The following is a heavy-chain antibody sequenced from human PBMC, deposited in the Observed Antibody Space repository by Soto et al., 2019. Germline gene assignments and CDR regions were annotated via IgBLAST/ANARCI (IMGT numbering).Heavy chain of an antibody. J-gene: IGHJ3*02. CDR1: GYTFSTYW. Sequence: GESLKISCKASGYTFSTYWIGWVRQMPGRGLEWMGLIYPGDSDTSYSPSFQGQVTISADKSTSTVYLQWSSLKASDTAMYYCARQKLWMATINNDAFDIWGQGTMGTVSS. CDR3: ARQKLWMATINNDAFDI. V-gene: IGHV5-51*01. D-gene: IGHD2-21*01. CDR2: IYPGDSDT.